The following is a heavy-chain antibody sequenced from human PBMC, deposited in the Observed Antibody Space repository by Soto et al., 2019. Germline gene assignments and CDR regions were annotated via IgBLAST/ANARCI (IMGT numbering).Heavy chain of an antibody. Sequence: LRLSCTTSGFSFASFAMTWVRQAPGKGLEWVATISGSDGETYYADSVKGRFSISRDTSRNTLYLQMNSLRADDTAIYYCAKWSYLDYWGQGTRVTVSS. D-gene: IGHD3-3*01. CDR2: ISGSDGET. J-gene: IGHJ4*02. V-gene: IGHV3-23*01. CDR3: AKWSYLDY. CDR1: GFSFASFA.